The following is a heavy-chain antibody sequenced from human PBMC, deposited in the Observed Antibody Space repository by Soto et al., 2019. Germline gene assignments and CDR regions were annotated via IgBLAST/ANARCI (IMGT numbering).Heavy chain of an antibody. CDR3: AKASSGWYVPFGMDV. D-gene: IGHD6-19*01. CDR2: ISGSGGST. CDR1: GFTFSSYG. J-gene: IGHJ6*02. Sequence: PGGSLRLSCAASGFTFSSYGMSWVRQAPGKGLEWVSAISGSGGSTYYADSVKGRFTISRDNSKNTLYLQMNSLRAEDTAVYYCAKASSGWYVPFGMDVWGQGTTVTVSS. V-gene: IGHV3-23*01.